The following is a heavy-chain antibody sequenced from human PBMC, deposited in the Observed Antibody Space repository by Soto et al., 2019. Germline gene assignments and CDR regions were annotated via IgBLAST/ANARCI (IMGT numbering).Heavy chain of an antibody. CDR1: GFTFSTFA. CDR3: AKSAYDFWSGYSYALDY. Sequence: GGSLRLSCAASGFTFSTFAMNWVRQAPGKGLEWVSAISGSGGNTYYADSVKGRFTISRDNSKNTLYVQMNSLGAEDTAVYYCAKSAYDFWSGYSYALDYWGQGVLVTVSS. V-gene: IGHV3-23*01. CDR2: ISGSGGNT. J-gene: IGHJ4*02. D-gene: IGHD3-3*01.